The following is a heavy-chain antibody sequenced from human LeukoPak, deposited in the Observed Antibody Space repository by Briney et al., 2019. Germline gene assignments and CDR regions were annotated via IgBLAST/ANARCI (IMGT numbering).Heavy chain of an antibody. J-gene: IGHJ6*03. CDR3: ARGGGYYYYYMDV. CDR1: GGSFSGYY. Sequence: SETLSLTCAVYGGSFSGYYWSWIRQPPGKGLEWIGEINHSGSTYYNPSLKSRVTISVDTSKNQFSLKLSSVTAADTAVYYCARGGGYYYYYMDVWGKGTTVTVSS. CDR2: INHSGST. V-gene: IGHV4-34*01.